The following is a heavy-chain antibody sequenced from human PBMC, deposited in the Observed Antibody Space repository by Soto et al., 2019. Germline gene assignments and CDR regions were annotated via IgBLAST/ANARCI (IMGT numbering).Heavy chain of an antibody. CDR3: ARYINNWFQTEFLDV. CDR1: VDSITTYY. CDR2: IDTSGNT. Sequence: SATLSRTCTVSVDSITTYYWTWLRQHAGKGLEWIGRIDTSGNTNYNPSLKSRVTMSVDTPKKQFSLKLTSVTAAEPAVYYCARYINNWFQTEFLDVWGQGNTVA. J-gene: IGHJ6*02. V-gene: IGHV4-4*07. D-gene: IGHD6-13*01.